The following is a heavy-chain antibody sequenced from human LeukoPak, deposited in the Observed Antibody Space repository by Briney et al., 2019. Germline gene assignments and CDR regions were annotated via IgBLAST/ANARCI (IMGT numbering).Heavy chain of an antibody. CDR1: GGSFSGYY. V-gene: IGHV4-34*01. D-gene: IGHD1-26*01. J-gene: IGHJ4*02. CDR3: ARGVLGLSDDY. Sequence: PSETLSLTCAVYGGSFSGYYWSWIRQPPGKGLEWIGEINHSGSTNYNPSLKSRVTISVDTSKNQFSLKLSSVTAADTAVYYCARGVLGLSDDYWGQGTLVTVSS. CDR2: INHSGST.